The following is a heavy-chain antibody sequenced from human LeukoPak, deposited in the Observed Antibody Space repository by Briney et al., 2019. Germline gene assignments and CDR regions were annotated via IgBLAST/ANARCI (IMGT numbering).Heavy chain of an antibody. Sequence: GGSLRLSCAASGFTFSSYAMHWVPQAPGKGLEYVSAISSNGGSTYYANSVKGIFTIPRDNSKNTLYLQMGSLRAEDMAVYYCASSGIGTFDYWGQGTLVTVSS. CDR3: ASSGIGTFDY. D-gene: IGHD1-7*01. J-gene: IGHJ4*02. CDR2: ISSNGGST. CDR1: GFTFSSYA. V-gene: IGHV3-64*01.